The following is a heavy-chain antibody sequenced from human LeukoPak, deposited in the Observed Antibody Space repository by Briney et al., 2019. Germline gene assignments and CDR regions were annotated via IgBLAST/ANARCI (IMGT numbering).Heavy chain of an antibody. CDR3: ARLEGSWSIDY. CDR2: IFHGESS. J-gene: IGHJ4*02. V-gene: IGHV4-38-2*01. D-gene: IGHD6-13*01. Sequence: PSETLSLTCAVSGYSISSGYYWGWIRQPPGKGLEWIGNIFHGESSYLNPSLKSRITISVDTSKNRFSLKLTSVTAADTAVYYCARLEGSWSIDYWGQGTLVTVSS. CDR1: GYSISSGYY.